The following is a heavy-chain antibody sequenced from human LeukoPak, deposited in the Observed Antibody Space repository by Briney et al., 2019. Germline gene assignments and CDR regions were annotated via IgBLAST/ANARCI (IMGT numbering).Heavy chain of an antibody. V-gene: IGHV3-30*19. CDR3: ARVYYSGSYLLNYYYGMDV. Sequence: GGSLRLSCAASGFTFSSYGMHWVRQAPGKGLEWVAVISYDGSNKYYADSVKGRFTISRDNSKNTLYLQMNSLRAEDTAVYYCARVYYSGSYLLNYYYGMDVWGQGTTVTVSS. D-gene: IGHD1-26*01. J-gene: IGHJ6*02. CDR1: GFTFSSYG. CDR2: ISYDGSNK.